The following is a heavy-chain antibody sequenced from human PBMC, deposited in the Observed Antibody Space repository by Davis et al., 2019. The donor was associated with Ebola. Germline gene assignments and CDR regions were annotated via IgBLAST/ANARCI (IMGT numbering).Heavy chain of an antibody. CDR3: ARDLGLEWSH. CDR1: GFSVSSPY. D-gene: IGHD1-1*01. V-gene: IGHV3-53*01. Sequence: GESLKISCAASGFSVSSPYMTWVRQAPGKGLEWLAVNSGGDSYYADSVQGRFTISSDTSQNTLYLQMSSLRVDDTAVYYCARDLGLEWSHWGQGTLVTVSS. CDR2: NSGGDS. J-gene: IGHJ4*02.